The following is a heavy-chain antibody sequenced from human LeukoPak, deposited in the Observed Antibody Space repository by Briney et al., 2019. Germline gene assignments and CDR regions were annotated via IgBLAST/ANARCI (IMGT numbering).Heavy chain of an antibody. CDR1: GFTFSSYS. CDR2: ISSSSSYI. D-gene: IGHD3-10*01. J-gene: IGHJ4*02. CDR3: ARDPPMGYYGSGSSPTAPSDY. Sequence: GGSLRLSCAASGFTFSSYSMNWVRQAPGKGLEWVSSISSSSSYIYYADSVKGRFTISRDNAKNSLYLQMNSLRAEDTAVYYCARDPPMGYYGSGSSPTAPSDYWGQGTLVTVSS. V-gene: IGHV3-21*01.